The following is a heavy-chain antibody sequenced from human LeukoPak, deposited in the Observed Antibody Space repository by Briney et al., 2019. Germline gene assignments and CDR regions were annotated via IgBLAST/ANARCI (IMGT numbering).Heavy chain of an antibody. CDR2: INHSGST. CDR3: ARTGGSFYFYYYMDV. CDR1: GGSFSGYY. J-gene: IGHJ6*03. V-gene: IGHV4-34*01. D-gene: IGHD1-26*01. Sequence: SETLSLTCAVYGGSFSGYYWSWIRQPPGKGLEWIGEINHSGSTNYNPSLKSRVTISVDTSKNQFSLKLSSVTAADTAVHYCARTGGSFYFYYYMDVWGKGTTVTVSS.